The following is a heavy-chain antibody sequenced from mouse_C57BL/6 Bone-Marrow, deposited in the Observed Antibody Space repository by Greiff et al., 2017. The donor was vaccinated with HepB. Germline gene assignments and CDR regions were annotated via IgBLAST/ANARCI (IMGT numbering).Heavy chain of an antibody. CDR1: GYTFTSYW. V-gene: IGHV1-69*01. CDR3: ASYDGYF. CDR2: IDPSDSYT. J-gene: IGHJ3*01. Sequence: QVQLQQPGAELVMPGASVKLSCKASGYTFTSYWMHWVKQRPGQGLEWIGEIDPSDSYTNYNQKFKGKSTLTVDKSSSPAYMPLSSLTSEDSAVYYCASYDGYFWGQGTLVTVSA. D-gene: IGHD2-3*01.